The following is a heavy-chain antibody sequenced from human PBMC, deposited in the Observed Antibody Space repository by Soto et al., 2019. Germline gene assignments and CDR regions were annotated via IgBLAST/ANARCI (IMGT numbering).Heavy chain of an antibody. Sequence: SETLSLTCTVSGGSISSYYWSWIRQPPGKGLEWIGYIYYSGSTNYNPSLKSRVTISVDTSKNQFSLKLSSVTAADTAVYYCARVGYDFWSGNWFDPWGQGTLVTVSS. J-gene: IGHJ5*02. D-gene: IGHD3-3*01. V-gene: IGHV4-59*01. CDR1: GGSISSYY. CDR2: IYYSGST. CDR3: ARVGYDFWSGNWFDP.